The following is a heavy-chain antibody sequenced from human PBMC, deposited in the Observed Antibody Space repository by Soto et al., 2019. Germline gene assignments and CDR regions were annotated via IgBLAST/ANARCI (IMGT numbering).Heavy chain of an antibody. CDR2: ISGYNGNT. J-gene: IGHJ4*02. V-gene: IGHV1-18*01. CDR3: ARGPIIIPVAYFDY. D-gene: IGHD3-3*01. Sequence: QVQLVQSGSEVKKPGASVKVSCKASGYTFTSYGISWVRQAPGQGLEWMGWISGYNGNTNYAQKLQGRVTMTTDTSTSTANMELRSLRSDDTAMYYCARGPIIIPVAYFDYWGQGSLVTVSS. CDR1: GYTFTSYG.